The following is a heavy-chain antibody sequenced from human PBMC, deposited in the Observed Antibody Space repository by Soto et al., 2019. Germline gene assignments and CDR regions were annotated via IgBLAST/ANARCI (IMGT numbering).Heavy chain of an antibody. Sequence: GASVKVSCKASGYTFTGYYMHWVRQAPGQGLEWMGWINPNSGGTNYAQKFQGWVTMTRDTSISTAYMELSRLRSDDTAVYYCARNSGSGSDNYYYYYMDVWGKGTTVNVSS. CDR2: INPNSGGT. D-gene: IGHD3-10*01. CDR3: ARNSGSGSDNYYYYYMDV. J-gene: IGHJ6*03. CDR1: GYTFTGYY. V-gene: IGHV1-2*04.